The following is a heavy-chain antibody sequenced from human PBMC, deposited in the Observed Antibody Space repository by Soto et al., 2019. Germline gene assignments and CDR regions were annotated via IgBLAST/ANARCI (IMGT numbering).Heavy chain of an antibody. D-gene: IGHD2-15*01. V-gene: IGHV4-34*01. CDR1: GGSFSGYY. J-gene: IGHJ6*03. CDR2: INHSGST. Sequence: SETLSLTCAVYGGSFSGYYWSWIRQPPGKGLEWIGEINHSGSTNYNPSLKSRVTISVDTSKNQFSLKLSSVTAADTAVYYCATVAALYYYYMDVWGKGTTVTVSS. CDR3: ATVAALYYYYMDV.